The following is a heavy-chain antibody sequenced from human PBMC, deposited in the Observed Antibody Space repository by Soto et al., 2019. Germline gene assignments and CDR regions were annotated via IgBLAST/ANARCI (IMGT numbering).Heavy chain of an antibody. CDR3: ARCRPDRYTRHYYHYYDMHV. Sequence: SETLSLTCAVYGGSFSGYYWSWIRQPPGKGLEWIGEINHSGSTNYNPSFKSRVTISVDTSKNQFSLKLSSVTAADTAVYYCARCRPDRYTRHYYHYYDMHVWRQGTTLTVSS. V-gene: IGHV4-34*01. CDR1: GGSFSGYY. D-gene: IGHD1-26*01. CDR2: INHSGST. J-gene: IGHJ6*02.